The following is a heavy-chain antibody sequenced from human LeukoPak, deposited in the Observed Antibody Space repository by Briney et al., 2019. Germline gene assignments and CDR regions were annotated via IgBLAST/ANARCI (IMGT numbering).Heavy chain of an antibody. V-gene: IGHV1-8*03. CDR2: LNPNSGNT. J-gene: IGHJ4*02. Sequence: GASVKVSRKASGYTFTSYDISWVRPATGQGLAWMAWLNPNSGNTGDAQKFQGRVTITRNTSIRTAYMELSSLRSEDTAVYYCVRVRPLYDSSSYYFDYWGQGTLVTVSS. CDR3: VRVRPLYDSSSYYFDY. CDR1: GYTFTSYD. D-gene: IGHD6-6*01.